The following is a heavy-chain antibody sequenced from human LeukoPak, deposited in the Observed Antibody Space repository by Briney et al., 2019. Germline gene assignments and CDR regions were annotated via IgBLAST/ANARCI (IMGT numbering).Heavy chain of an antibody. J-gene: IGHJ4*02. CDR1: GGSISSYY. CDR3: AGASYDSSGVH. Sequence: SETLSLTCTVSGGSISSYYWSWVRQPPGKGLEWIGYIYYSGSTNYNPSLKSRVTISVDTSKNQFSLKLSSVTAADTAVYYCAGASYDSSGVHWGQGTLVTVSS. V-gene: IGHV4-59*01. D-gene: IGHD3-22*01. CDR2: IYYSGST.